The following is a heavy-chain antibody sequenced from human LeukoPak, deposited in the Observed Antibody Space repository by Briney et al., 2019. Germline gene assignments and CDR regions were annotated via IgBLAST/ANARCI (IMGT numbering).Heavy chain of an antibody. Sequence: GASVKVSCKASGGTFRSYAISWVRQAPGQGLEWMGGIIPIFGTANYAQKFQGRVTITADKSTSTAYMELSSLRSEDTAVYYCATYSSSWYGSKYFQHWGQGTLVTVSS. D-gene: IGHD6-13*01. CDR3: ATYSSSWYGSKYFQH. CDR1: GGTFRSYA. V-gene: IGHV1-69*06. J-gene: IGHJ1*01. CDR2: IIPIFGTA.